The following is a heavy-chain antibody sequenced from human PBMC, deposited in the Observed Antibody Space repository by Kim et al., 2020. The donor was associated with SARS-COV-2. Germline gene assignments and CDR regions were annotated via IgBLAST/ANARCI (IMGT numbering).Heavy chain of an antibody. CDR2: IYYSGST. J-gene: IGHJ4*02. D-gene: IGHD5-18*01. CDR3: ATSSYYTWIQLWDFDY. V-gene: IGHV4-39*01. CDR1: GGSISSSSYY. Sequence: SETLSLTCTVSGGSISSSSYYWGWIRQPPGKGLEWIGSIYYSGSTYYNPSLKSRVTISVDTSKNQFSLKLSSVTAADTAVYYCATSSYYTWIQLWDFDYWGQGTLVTVSS.